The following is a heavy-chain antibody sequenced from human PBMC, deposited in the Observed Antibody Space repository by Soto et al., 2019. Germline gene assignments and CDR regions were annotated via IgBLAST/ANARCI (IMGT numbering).Heavy chain of an antibody. CDR2: IIPIFGTA. J-gene: IGHJ5*02. D-gene: IGHD1-26*01. CDR3: ARAIVGPPTTVWLDP. V-gene: IGHV1-69*13. Sequence: SVKVSCKASGGTFSRYAISWVRQAPGQGLEWMGGIIPIFGTANYAQKFQGRVTITADESTSTAYMELSSLRFEDTAVYYCARAIVGPPTTVWLDPWCQGSRGTVSS. CDR1: GGTFSRYA.